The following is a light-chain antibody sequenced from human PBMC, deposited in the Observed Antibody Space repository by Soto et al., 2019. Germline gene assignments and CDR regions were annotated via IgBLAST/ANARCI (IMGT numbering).Light chain of an antibody. V-gene: IGKV3-15*01. Sequence: DIVLTQSPATLSVSPGDRVTLSCRASESLFGFLAWYQQKPGQAPRLLMYGVSTRATGIPARFSGGGSATEFTLTIRSLQSEDSAFYFCQSYNDWPFASGLGTRLEI. CDR1: ESLFGF. CDR2: GVS. J-gene: IGKJ2*01. CDR3: QSYNDWPFA.